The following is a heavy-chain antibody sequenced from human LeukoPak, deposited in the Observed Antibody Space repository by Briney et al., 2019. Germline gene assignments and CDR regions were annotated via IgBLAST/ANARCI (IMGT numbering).Heavy chain of an antibody. V-gene: IGHV4-34*01. J-gene: IGHJ5*02. Sequence: PSETLSVTCAVYGGSFSGYYWSWIRQPPGKGLEWIGEINHSGSTNYNPSLKSRVTISVDTSKNQFSLKLSSVTAADTAVYYCARGPGLLWFGELLNWFDPWGQGTLVTVSS. CDR1: GGSFSGYY. CDR2: INHSGST. D-gene: IGHD3-10*01. CDR3: ARGPGLLWFGELLNWFDP.